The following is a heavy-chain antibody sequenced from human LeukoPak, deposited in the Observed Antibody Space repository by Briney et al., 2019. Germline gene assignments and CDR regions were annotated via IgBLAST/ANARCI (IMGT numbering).Heavy chain of an antibody. J-gene: IGHJ4*02. CDR1: GFTFSSYA. CDR2: ISGSGGST. CDR3: ARDLRHPVGGTSY. D-gene: IGHD4-23*01. V-gene: IGHV3-23*01. Sequence: GGSLRLSCAASGFTFSSYAMSWVRQAPGKGLEWVSAISGSGGSTYYADSVKGRFTISRDNAKTSLYLQMNSLRAEDTAVYYCARDLRHPVGGTSYWGQGTLVTVSS.